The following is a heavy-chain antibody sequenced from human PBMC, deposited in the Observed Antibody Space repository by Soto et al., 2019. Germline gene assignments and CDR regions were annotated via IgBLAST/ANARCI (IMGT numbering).Heavy chain of an antibody. CDR1: GGSISSYY. Sequence: TLSLTCTVSGGSISSYYWSWIRQPPGKGLEWIGYIYYSGSTNYNPSLKSRVTISVDTSKNQFSLKLSSVTAADTAVYYCARDLQGYCSGGSCWGAFDIWGQGTMVTVSS. CDR2: IYYSGST. D-gene: IGHD2-15*01. J-gene: IGHJ3*02. CDR3: ARDLQGYCSGGSCWGAFDI. V-gene: IGHV4-59*01.